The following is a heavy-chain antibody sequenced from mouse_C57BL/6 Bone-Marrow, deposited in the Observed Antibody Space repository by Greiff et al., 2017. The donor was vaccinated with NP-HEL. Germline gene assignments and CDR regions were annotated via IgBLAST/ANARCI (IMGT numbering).Heavy chain of an antibody. D-gene: IGHD2-3*01. CDR2: IYPRSGNT. V-gene: IGHV1-81*01. J-gene: IGHJ3*01. Sequence: VKLMESGAELARPGASVKLSCKASGYTFTSYGISCVKQRTGQGLEWIGEIYPRSGNTYYNEKFKGKATLTADKSSSTAYMELRSLTSEDSAVYFCANDGYYAWFAYWGQGTLVTVSA. CDR3: ANDGYYAWFAY. CDR1: GYTFTSYG.